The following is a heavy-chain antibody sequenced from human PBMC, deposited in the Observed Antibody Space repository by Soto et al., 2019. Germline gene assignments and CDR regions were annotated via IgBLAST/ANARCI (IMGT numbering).Heavy chain of an antibody. V-gene: IGHV4-34*01. CDR1: GGSFSPYF. J-gene: IGHJ2*01. Sequence: SETLSLTCAVYGGSFSPYFWSWIRQPPGKGLEWIGEINHSGSTNYNPSLTRRATLSVDTSKNQVSLKLTSVTAADTAVYYCARLASGWQYYYFDFWGRGTPVTFSS. D-gene: IGHD6-19*01. CDR2: INHSGST. CDR3: ARLASGWQYYYFDF.